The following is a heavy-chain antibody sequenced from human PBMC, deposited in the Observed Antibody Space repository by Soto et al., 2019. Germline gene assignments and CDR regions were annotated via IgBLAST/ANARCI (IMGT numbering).Heavy chain of an antibody. J-gene: IGHJ3*02. CDR1: GFTFSNAW. CDR2: IKSKSDGGTT. Sequence: EVQLVESGGGLVKPGGSLRLSCAAPGFTFSNAWMSWVRQAPGKGLEWVGRIKSKSDGGTTDYAAPVKGRFTISRDDSKNTLYLQMNRLKTEDTAVYYCTTRKGLKGITGPNDALDIWGQGTMVTVSS. CDR3: TTRKGLKGITGPNDALDI. V-gene: IGHV3-15*01. D-gene: IGHD1-20*01.